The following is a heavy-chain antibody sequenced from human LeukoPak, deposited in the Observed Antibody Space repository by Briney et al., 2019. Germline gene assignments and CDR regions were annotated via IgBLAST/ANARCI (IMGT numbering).Heavy chain of an antibody. Sequence: SETLSLTCAVYGGSFSGYYWSWIRQPPGKGLEWIGEINHSGSTNYNPSLKSRVTISVDTSKNQFSPKLSSVTAADTAVYYCARSLVLWFGELSYYMDVWGKGTTVTVSS. CDR3: ARSLVLWFGELSYYMDV. V-gene: IGHV4-34*01. CDR1: GGSFSGYY. J-gene: IGHJ6*03. CDR2: INHSGST. D-gene: IGHD3-10*01.